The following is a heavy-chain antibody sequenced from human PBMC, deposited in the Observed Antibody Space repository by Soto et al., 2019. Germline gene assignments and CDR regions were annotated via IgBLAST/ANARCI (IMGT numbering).Heavy chain of an antibody. CDR3: ARGAQFGQQLVYYYYYYMDV. V-gene: IGHV1-3*01. CDR2: INAGNGNT. J-gene: IGHJ6*03. Sequence: ASVKVSCKASGYTFTSYAMHWVRQAPGQRLEWMGWINAGNGNTKYSQKFQGRVTITRDTSASTAYMELSSLRSEDTAVYYCARGAQFGQQLVYYYYYYMDVWGKGTTVTVSS. CDR1: GYTFTSYA. D-gene: IGHD6-13*01.